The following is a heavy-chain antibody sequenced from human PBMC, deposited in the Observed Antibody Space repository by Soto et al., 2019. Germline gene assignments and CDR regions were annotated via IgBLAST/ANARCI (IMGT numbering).Heavy chain of an antibody. J-gene: IGHJ4*02. CDR3: AKEPVVAAVNFDY. CDR2: IASDGSAK. CDR1: GFSFSDYG. D-gene: IGHD2-2*01. Sequence: QVQLVESGGGVVQPGRSLKLSCAASGFSFSDYGMHWVRQAPGKGLEWVAVIASDGSAKYYADSVNGRFTISRDNSKNTLFLRINSLRVEDTGVYYCAKEPVVAAVNFDYWGQGTLVTVSS. V-gene: IGHV3-30*18.